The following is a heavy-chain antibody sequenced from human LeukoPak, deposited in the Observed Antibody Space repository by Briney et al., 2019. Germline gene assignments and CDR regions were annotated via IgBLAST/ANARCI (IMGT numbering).Heavy chain of an antibody. Sequence: GESLKISCKASGYSFTTYWIGWVRQMPGKGLEWMGMFYPGDSDTRKSPSFQGQVTLSADKSTTTAFLQWGSLKASDTATYYCARGPRGGNWNEALDYWGQGTLVTVSS. CDR2: FYPGDSDT. J-gene: IGHJ4*02. CDR1: GYSFTTYW. CDR3: ARGPRGGNWNEALDY. D-gene: IGHD1-1*01. V-gene: IGHV5-51*01.